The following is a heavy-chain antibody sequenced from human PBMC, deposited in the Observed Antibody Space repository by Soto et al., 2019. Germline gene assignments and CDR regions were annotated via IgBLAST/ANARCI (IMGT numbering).Heavy chain of an antibody. Sequence: EVQLVESGGGLVQPGGSLRLSCAASGFTFGSYWMSWVRQAPGKGLEWLATIHMDAREKKYVDSVKGRFTMSRDNAKSSLYLQMDSLRAEDTAVYYCARDQWTLDHSRGWYGDWGQGTLVTVSS. V-gene: IGHV3-7*01. CDR3: ARDQWTLDHSRGWYGD. CDR1: GFTFGSYW. J-gene: IGHJ4*02. CDR2: IHMDAREK. D-gene: IGHD6-19*01.